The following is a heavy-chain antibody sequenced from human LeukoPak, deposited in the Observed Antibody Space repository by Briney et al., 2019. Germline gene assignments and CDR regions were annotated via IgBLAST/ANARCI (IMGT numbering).Heavy chain of an antibody. D-gene: IGHD3-16*01. CDR3: ARGPWGKMYPDY. CDR2: IYPGDSDS. J-gene: IGHJ4*02. V-gene: IGHV5-51*01. Sequence: GESLKISCKGSGYNFTHYWVGWVRQQPGKGLELMGIIYPGDSDSKYSPSFQGQVTVSADKSIGTAYLQWNSLKASDIGMYYCARGPWGKMYPDYWGQGTLVTVSS. CDR1: GYNFTHYW.